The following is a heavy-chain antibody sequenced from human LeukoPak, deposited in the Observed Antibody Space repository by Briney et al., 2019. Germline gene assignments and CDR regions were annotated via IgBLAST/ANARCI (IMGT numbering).Heavy chain of an antibody. CDR2: IRYDESNK. CDR1: VFSFSTFG. J-gene: IGHJ3*02. Sequence: GSSLRLSCAASVFSFSTFGMHCARQAPDKGVEWVALIRYDESNKYYADSVKGRFTISRDNSKNTLYLQMNTLRAEDTAVYYCARRQSDAFDIWGQGTMVTVSS. V-gene: IGHV3-33*01. CDR3: ARRQSDAFDI.